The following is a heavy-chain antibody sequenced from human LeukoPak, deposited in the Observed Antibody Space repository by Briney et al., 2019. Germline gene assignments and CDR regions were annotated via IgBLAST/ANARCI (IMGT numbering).Heavy chain of an antibody. CDR1: GGSISRYY. Sequence: SETLSLTCTVSGGSISRYYWSWIRQPPGKGLEWIGYIYYSGSTNYNPSLKSRVTISVDTSKNQFSLKLSSVTAADTAVYYCAKHDFWSGYSSPLDVWGQGTTVTVSS. V-gene: IGHV4-59*08. J-gene: IGHJ6*02. D-gene: IGHD3-3*01. CDR2: IYYSGST. CDR3: AKHDFWSGYSSPLDV.